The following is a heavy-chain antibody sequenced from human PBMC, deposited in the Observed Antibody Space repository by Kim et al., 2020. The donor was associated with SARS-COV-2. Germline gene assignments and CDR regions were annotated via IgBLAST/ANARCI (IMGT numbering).Heavy chain of an antibody. D-gene: IGHD3-22*01. CDR3: ATVPSYDSSGYYYPGYGMDV. CDR2: IYYSGST. J-gene: IGHJ6*02. V-gene: IGHV4-61*01. CDR1: GGSVSSGSYY. Sequence: SETLSLTCTVYGGSVSSGSYYWSWIRQPPGKGLEWTGYIYYSGSTNHTPSLKSRITISVDTSKNQFSLKLSSVTAADTAVYYCATVPSYDSSGYYYPGYGMDVWGQGTTVTVSS.